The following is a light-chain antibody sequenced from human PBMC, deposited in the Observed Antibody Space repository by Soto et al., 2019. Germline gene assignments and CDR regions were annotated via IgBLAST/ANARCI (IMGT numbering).Light chain of an antibody. Sequence: EIVMTQSPATLSVSPGERATLSCRASQSVSSNFAWYQQKPGQAPTLLIYGASTRATGIPARFSGSGSGTEFTLTISSLQPEDFAVYYCQQYSSSPPFTFGHGTKVEIK. CDR3: QQYSSSPPFT. J-gene: IGKJ3*01. CDR2: GAS. V-gene: IGKV3-15*01. CDR1: QSVSSN.